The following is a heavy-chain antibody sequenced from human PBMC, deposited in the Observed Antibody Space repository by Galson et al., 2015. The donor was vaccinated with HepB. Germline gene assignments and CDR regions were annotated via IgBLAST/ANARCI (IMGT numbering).Heavy chain of an antibody. CDR2: MNPNSGNT. J-gene: IGHJ3*02. CDR3: AREREDFWSGYYVILGEALDAFDI. Sequence: SVKVSCKASGYTFTGYDINWVRQATGQGLEWMGWMNPNSGNTGYAQKFQGRVTMTRNTSISTAYMELSSLRSEDTAVYYCAREREDFWSGYYVILGEALDAFDIWGQGTMVTVSS. V-gene: IGHV1-8*01. D-gene: IGHD3-3*01. CDR1: GYTFTGYD.